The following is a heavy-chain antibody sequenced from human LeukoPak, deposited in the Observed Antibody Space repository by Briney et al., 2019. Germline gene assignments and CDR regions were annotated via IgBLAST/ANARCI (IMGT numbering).Heavy chain of an antibody. Sequence: SETLSLTCAVYGGSFSGYYWSWIRQPPGKGLEWIGEINHSGSTNYNPSLKSRVTISVDTSKNQFSLKLSSVTAADTAVYYCARGGGYGSGSTMNYWGQGTLVTVSS. CDR3: ARGGGYGSGSTMNY. D-gene: IGHD3-10*01. CDR2: INHSGST. J-gene: IGHJ4*02. V-gene: IGHV4-34*01. CDR1: GGSFSGYY.